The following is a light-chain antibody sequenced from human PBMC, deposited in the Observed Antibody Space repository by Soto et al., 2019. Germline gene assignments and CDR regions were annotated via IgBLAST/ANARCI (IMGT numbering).Light chain of an antibody. CDR3: QQRLNWPLT. J-gene: IGKJ4*01. V-gene: IGKV3-11*01. Sequence: EVVLTQSPATLSLSPGERATLSCRASQSLSRFLAWYQQKPGQAPRLLIYDASNRATGIPGRFTGTGSGTDYTLTISTLEPEDFAVYYCQQRLNWPLTFGGGTGVEIK. CDR1: QSLSRF. CDR2: DAS.